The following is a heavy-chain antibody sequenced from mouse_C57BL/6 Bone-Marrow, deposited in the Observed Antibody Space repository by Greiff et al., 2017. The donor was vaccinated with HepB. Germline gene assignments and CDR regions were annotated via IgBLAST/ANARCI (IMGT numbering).Heavy chain of an antibody. V-gene: IGHV1-81*01. CDR3: AREYYYGSSSVWFAY. J-gene: IGHJ3*01. D-gene: IGHD1-1*01. CDR2: IYPRSGNT. CDR1: GYTFTSYG. Sequence: QVQLQQSGAELARPGASVKLSCKASGYTFTSYGISWVKQRTGQGLEWIGEIYPRSGNTYYNEKFKGKATLTADKSSSTAYMELRSLTSEDSAVYFCAREYYYGSSSVWFAYWGQGTLVTVSA.